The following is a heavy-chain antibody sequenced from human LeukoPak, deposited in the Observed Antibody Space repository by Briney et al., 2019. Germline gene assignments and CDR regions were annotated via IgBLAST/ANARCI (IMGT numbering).Heavy chain of an antibody. CDR3: ARDYWDIVVVVAATQAQNDAFDI. CDR2: IIPIFGTA. V-gene: IGHV1-69*06. J-gene: IGHJ3*02. D-gene: IGHD2-15*01. Sequence: ASVKVSCKASGYTFTSYGISWVRQAPGQGLEWMGGIIPIFGTANYAQKFQGRVTITADKSTSTAYMKLSSLRSEDTAVYYCARDYWDIVVVVAATQAQNDAFDIWGQGTMVTVSS. CDR1: GYTFTSYG.